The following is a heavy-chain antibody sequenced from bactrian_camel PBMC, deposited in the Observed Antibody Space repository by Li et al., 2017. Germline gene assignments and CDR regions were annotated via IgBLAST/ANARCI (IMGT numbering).Heavy chain of an antibody. Sequence: DVQLVESGGGLVQAGESLRLSCKYTGRSYSMGWFRQAPGKDRELVSTINGDGTTNYARSVKGRFTISQDNTNNTLYLQMNNLNTEDTAKYYCATRLWYIESQRGQGTQ. CDR3: ATRLWYIESQ. D-gene: IGHD6*01. V-gene: IGHV3S67*01. CDR1: YTGRSYS. J-gene: IGHJ4*01. CDR2: INGDGTT.